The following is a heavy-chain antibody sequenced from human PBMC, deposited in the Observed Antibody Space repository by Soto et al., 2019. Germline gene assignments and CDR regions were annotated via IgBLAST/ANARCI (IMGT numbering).Heavy chain of an antibody. CDR1: GYIFTMYG. CDR3: ARDVGDAYCRSPSCDGNLDT. J-gene: IGHJ5*02. V-gene: IGHV1-18*01. D-gene: IGHD2-2*01. CDR2: ISAFNGDT. Sequence: QVQLVQSGAEVKKPGAAVKVSCLASGYIFTMYGISWVRQAPGQGPEWMGWISAFNGDTNYAQTLQGRVTMTRDTSTNTEDMELRSMTYDDTAVYYCARDVGDAYCRSPSCDGNLDTWGQGTLVTVS.